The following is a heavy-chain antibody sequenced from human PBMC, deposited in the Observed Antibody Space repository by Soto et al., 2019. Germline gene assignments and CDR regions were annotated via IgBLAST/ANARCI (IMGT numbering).Heavy chain of an antibody. D-gene: IGHD3-3*01. CDR2: VYSSGGT. CDR1: GGSMTSYY. J-gene: IGHJ5*02. V-gene: IGHV4-4*07. CDR3: ARGQRFSDWFDP. Sequence: SETLSLTCTVSGGSMTSYYWTWIRQPAGKGLEWIGRVYSSGGTHYNPSLKGRVTISLDTSKNQFSLRLLSVTDADTAVYFCARGQRFSDWFDPWGQGTLVTVSS.